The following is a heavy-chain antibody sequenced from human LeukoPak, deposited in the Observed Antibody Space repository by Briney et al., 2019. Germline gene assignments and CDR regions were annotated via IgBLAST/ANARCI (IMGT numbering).Heavy chain of an antibody. V-gene: IGHV3-23*01. CDR3: AKGSGINHYHWIDP. Sequence: GGSLRLSCAASEFTFSHYAMNWVRQAPGKGLEWVSGISGGGGSTYYGDSVKGRFTISRDNSKNTLYLQMDSLRAEDTALYYCAKGSGINHYHWIDPWGQGTLVTVSS. D-gene: IGHD1-14*01. J-gene: IGHJ5*02. CDR2: ISGGGGST. CDR1: EFTFSHYA.